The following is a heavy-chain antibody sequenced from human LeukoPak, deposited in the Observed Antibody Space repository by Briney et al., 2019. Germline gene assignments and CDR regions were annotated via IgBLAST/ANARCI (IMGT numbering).Heavy chain of an antibody. CDR3: ARSRPIFGVSYYYYYMDV. CDR2: INHSGST. V-gene: IGHV4-34*01. Sequence: SSETLSLTCAVYGGSFSGYYWSWIRQPPGKGLEWIGEINHSGSTNYNPSLKSRVTISVDTSKNQFSLKLSSVTAADTAVYYCARSRPIFGVSYYYYYMDVWGKGTTVTVSS. D-gene: IGHD3-3*01. CDR1: GGSFSGYY. J-gene: IGHJ6*03.